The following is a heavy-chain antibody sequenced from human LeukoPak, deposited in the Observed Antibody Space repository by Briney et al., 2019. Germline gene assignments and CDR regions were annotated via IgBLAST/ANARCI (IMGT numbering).Heavy chain of an antibody. CDR1: GASIISYY. V-gene: IGHV4-59*01. J-gene: IGHJ3*02. CDR3: ARAPPDNPFDI. CDR2: IFRGTT. Sequence: SETLSLTCRVSGASIISYYWAWIRQPAGEGLEWIGHIFRGTTYYNPSLKNRVTISTDTSKNQFSLRLSFVTDADTAVYFCARAPPDNPFDIWGQGTMVTVSS.